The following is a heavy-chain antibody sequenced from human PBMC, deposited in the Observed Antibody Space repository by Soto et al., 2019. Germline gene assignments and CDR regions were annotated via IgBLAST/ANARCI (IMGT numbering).Heavy chain of an antibody. J-gene: IGHJ4*02. CDR3: TKWPGNAQSNFEH. D-gene: IGHD5-12*01. CDR1: GFIFDDYV. CDR2: IRSKASGGTT. Sequence: GGSLRLSCTASGFIFDDYVMTWVRQAPGKGLEFVGSIRSKASGGTTEYAASVKGRFTISRDDSKSIAYLQMNSLKTEDTAVYYCTKWPGNAQSNFEHWGQGTQVTVPQ. V-gene: IGHV3-49*04.